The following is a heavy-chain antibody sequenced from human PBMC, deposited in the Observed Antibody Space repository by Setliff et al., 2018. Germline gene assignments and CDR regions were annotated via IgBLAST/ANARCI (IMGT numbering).Heavy chain of an antibody. J-gene: IGHJ5*02. Sequence: ETLSLTCAVSGGSFSDSHWSWIRQPPGKGLEWIGEIDRGGSTNYNPSLKSRVTISLDTSKNQFSLKLASMTAADTAIYYCARAPQYTNYWYALSWFDPWGQGTLVTVSS. CDR2: IDRGGST. CDR3: ARAPQYTNYWYALSWFDP. CDR1: GGSFSDSH. D-gene: IGHD2-8*02. V-gene: IGHV4-34*01.